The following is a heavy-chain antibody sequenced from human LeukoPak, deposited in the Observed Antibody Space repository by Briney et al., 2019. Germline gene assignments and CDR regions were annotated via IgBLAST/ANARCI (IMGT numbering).Heavy chain of an antibody. V-gene: IGHV3-64*01. CDR2: ISSNGGNT. D-gene: IGHD3-10*01. Sequence: GGSLRLSCAASGFSFSIFAMHWVRQAPGKGLEFVSAISSNGGNTYYANSVEGGFTISRDNSKNTLYLQMGSLRTEDMAIYYCARGRTQADGSGTYTDYWGQGTLVTVSS. CDR1: GFSFSIFA. J-gene: IGHJ4*02. CDR3: ARGRTQADGSGTYTDY.